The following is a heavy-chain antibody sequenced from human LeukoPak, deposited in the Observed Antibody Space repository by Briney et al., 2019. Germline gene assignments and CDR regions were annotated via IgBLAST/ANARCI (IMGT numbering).Heavy chain of an antibody. Sequence: SETLSLTCTVSGGSISSSSYYWGWIRQPPGKGLEWIGSLYYSGSTYYNPSLKSRVTISVDTSKNQFSLKLSSVTAADTAVYYCVLEGGWPDPNFDYWGQGTLVTVSS. CDR1: GGSISSSSYY. D-gene: IGHD6-19*01. V-gene: IGHV4-39*01. J-gene: IGHJ4*02. CDR3: VLEGGWPDPNFDY. CDR2: LYYSGST.